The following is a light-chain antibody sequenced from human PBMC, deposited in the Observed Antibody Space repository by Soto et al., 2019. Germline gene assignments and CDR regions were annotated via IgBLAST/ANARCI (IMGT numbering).Light chain of an antibody. CDR1: QTISSNN. Sequence: EIVLTQSPGTLSVSPGERATLSCRASQTISSNNLAWYQQKPGQAPRLLIYGTSSRATGIPDRFSGSGSGTDFTLTISRLEPEDSAIYYCQQYISWTFGQGTKVEI. V-gene: IGKV3-20*01. CDR3: QQYISWT. CDR2: GTS. J-gene: IGKJ1*01.